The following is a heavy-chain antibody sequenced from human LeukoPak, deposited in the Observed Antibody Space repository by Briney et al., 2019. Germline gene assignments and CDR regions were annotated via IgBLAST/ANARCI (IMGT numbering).Heavy chain of an antibody. D-gene: IGHD3-10*01. J-gene: IGHJ4*02. Sequence: PSETLSLTCTVSGGSISSYYWSWLRQPPGKGLEWIGYIYYSGSTNYNPSLKSRVTISVDTSRNQFSLKLSSVTAADTAVYYCARFAYGSVDYWGQGTLVTVSS. CDR2: IYYSGST. CDR1: GGSISSYY. V-gene: IGHV4-59*01. CDR3: ARFAYGSVDY.